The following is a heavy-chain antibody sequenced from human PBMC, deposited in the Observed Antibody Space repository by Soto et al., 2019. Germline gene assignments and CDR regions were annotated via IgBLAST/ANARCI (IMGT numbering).Heavy chain of an antibody. CDR3: ARDFLHYYDSSGYYDY. CDR1: GYTFTSYG. V-gene: IGHV1-18*01. J-gene: IGHJ4*02. Sequence: ASVKVSCKASGYTFTSYGISWVRQAPGQGLEWMGWISAYNGNTNYAQKLQGRVTMTTDTSTSTAYMELRSLRSDDTAVYYCARDFLHYYDSSGYYDYWGQGTLVTVSS. D-gene: IGHD3-22*01. CDR2: ISAYNGNT.